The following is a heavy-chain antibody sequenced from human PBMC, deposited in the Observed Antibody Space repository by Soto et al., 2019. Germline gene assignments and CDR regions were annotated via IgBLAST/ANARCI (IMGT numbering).Heavy chain of an antibody. D-gene: IGHD1-7*01. V-gene: IGHV1-3*01. J-gene: IGHJ5*02. Sequence: ASVKVSCKASGYTFTSYAMHCVLQSPGQRLEWMGCINAGNGNTKYSQKFQGRVTITRDTSASTAYMELSSLRSEDTAVYYCARDRKLELRPFDPWGQGTLVTVSS. CDR1: GYTFTSYA. CDR3: ARDRKLELRPFDP. CDR2: INAGNGNT.